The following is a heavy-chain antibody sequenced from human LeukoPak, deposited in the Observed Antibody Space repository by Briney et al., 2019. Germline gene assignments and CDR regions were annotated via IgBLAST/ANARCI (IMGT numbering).Heavy chain of an antibody. V-gene: IGHV3-30*18. J-gene: IGHJ4*02. CDR1: GFTFSSYG. D-gene: IGHD5-12*01. CDR3: AKDQWLQPQGYFDY. CDR2: ISYDGSNK. Sequence: GGSLRLSCAASGFTFSSYGMNWVRQAPGKGLEWVAVISYDGSNKYYADSVMGRFTISRDNSKNTLYLQMNSLRAEDTAVYYCAKDQWLQPQGYFDYWGQGTLVTVSS.